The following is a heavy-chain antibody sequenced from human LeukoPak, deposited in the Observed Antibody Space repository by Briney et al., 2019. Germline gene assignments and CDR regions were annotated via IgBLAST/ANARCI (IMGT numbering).Heavy chain of an antibody. J-gene: IGHJ4*02. CDR1: GYTFTSYD. CDR2: MNPNSGNT. Sequence: ASVKVSCKASGYTFTSYDINWVRQATGQGLEWMGWMNPNSGNTGYAQKFQGRVTITRNTSISTAYMELSSLRSEDTAVYYCARYRGDYYDSSGYYALDYWGQGTLVTVSS. CDR3: ARYRGDYYDSSGYYALDY. D-gene: IGHD3-22*01. V-gene: IGHV1-8*03.